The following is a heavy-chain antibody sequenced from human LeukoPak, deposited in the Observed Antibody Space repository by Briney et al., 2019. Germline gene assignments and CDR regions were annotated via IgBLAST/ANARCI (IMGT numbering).Heavy chain of an antibody. CDR1: GGSVSSGGYY. V-gene: IGHV4-31*03. D-gene: IGHD6-19*01. CDR2: IYYSGST. Sequence: PSETLSLTCTVSGGSVSSGGYYWSWIRQHPGKGLEWIGYIYYSGSTYYNPSLKSRVTISVDTSKNQFSLKLSSVTAADTAVYYCARDRHSSGWASYGMDVWGQGTTVTVSS. J-gene: IGHJ6*02. CDR3: ARDRHSSGWASYGMDV.